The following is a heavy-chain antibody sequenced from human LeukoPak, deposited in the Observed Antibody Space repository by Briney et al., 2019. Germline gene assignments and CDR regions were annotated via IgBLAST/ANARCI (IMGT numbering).Heavy chain of an antibody. CDR3: ARRSTIFGVVTYAFDI. V-gene: IGHV4-59*01. CDR2: IYYSGSS. CDR1: GGSISSYY. J-gene: IGHJ3*02. Sequence: SETLSLTCTVSGGSISSYYWSWIRQPPGKGLEWIGYIYYSGSSNYNPSLKSRVTISVDTSKNQFSLKLSSVTAADTAVYYCARRSTIFGVVTYAFDIWGQGTMVTVSS. D-gene: IGHD3-3*01.